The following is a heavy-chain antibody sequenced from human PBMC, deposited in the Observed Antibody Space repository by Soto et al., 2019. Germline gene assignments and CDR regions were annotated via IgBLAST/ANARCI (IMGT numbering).Heavy chain of an antibody. CDR1: GFTLRSYW. CDR3: VRARSTDSRPDY. V-gene: IGHV3-7*01. J-gene: IGHJ4*02. D-gene: IGHD3-22*01. CDR2: IKTDASEK. Sequence: GGSLRLSCAASGFTLRSYWMSWVRQAPGKGLEWLATIKTDASEKKYVDSVKGRFTVSRDNAKNSLFLQLDSLRAEDTAVYFCVRARSTDSRPDYWGQGTLVTVSS.